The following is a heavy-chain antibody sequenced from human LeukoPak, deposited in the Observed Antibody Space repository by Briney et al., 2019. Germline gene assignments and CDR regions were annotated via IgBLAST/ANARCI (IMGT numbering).Heavy chain of an antibody. Sequence: GGSLRLSCTASGSTFGDYAMSWVRQAPGKGLEWVGFIRSKTYGGTTEYAASVKGRFTISRDDSKSAAYLQMNSLQTEDTAVYYCTTTTNDYGGNSGGYWGQGTLVTVSS. J-gene: IGHJ4*02. D-gene: IGHD4-23*01. CDR3: TTTTNDYGGNSGGY. CDR1: GSTFGDYA. V-gene: IGHV3-49*04. CDR2: IRSKTYGGTT.